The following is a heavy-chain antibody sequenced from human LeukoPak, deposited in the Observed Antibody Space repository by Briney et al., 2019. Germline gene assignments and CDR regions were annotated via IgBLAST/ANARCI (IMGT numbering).Heavy chain of an antibody. D-gene: IGHD3-22*01. CDR3: ARDYYDSSGYPDY. Sequence: GRSLRLSCAASGFTFSSYAMHWVRQAPGKGLEWVAVISYDGSNKYYADSVKGRFSISRDNSKNTLYLQMNSLRAEDTAVYYCARDYYDSSGYPDYWGQGTLVTVSS. CDR2: ISYDGSNK. J-gene: IGHJ4*02. CDR1: GFTFSSYA. V-gene: IGHV3-30-3*01.